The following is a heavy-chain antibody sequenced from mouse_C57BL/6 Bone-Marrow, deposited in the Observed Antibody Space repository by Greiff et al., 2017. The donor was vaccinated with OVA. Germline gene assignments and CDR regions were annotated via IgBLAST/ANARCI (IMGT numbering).Heavy chain of an antibody. CDR3: TRPFITKVVAFDY. CDR1: GYTFTDYE. V-gene: IGHV1-15*01. Sequence: VQLQQSGAELVRPGASVTLSCKASGYTFTDYEMHWVKQTPVHGLEWIGAIDPETGGTAYNQKFKGKAILTADKSSSTAYMELRSLTSEDSAVYYCTRPFITKVVAFDYWGQGTTLTVAS. J-gene: IGHJ2*01. D-gene: IGHD1-1*01. CDR2: IDPETGGT.